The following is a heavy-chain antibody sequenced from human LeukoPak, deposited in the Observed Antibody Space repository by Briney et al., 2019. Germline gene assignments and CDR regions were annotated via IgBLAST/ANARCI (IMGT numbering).Heavy chain of an antibody. CDR3: AKWYSSSWYYYDYYGMDV. CDR1: GFTFCRYA. CDR2: ISGSGGST. V-gene: IGHV3-23*01. D-gene: IGHD6-13*01. J-gene: IGHJ6*02. Sequence: GGSLRLSCAASGFTFCRYAMSWVRQAPGKGLEWVSAISGSGGSTYYADSVKGRFTISSDNSKHTLYLQMNSLRAEDTAVHYCAKWYSSSWYYYDYYGMDVWGQGTTVTVSS.